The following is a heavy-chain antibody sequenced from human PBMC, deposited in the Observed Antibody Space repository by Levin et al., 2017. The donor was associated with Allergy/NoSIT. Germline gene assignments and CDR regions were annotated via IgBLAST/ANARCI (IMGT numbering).Heavy chain of an antibody. Sequence: LSLPCAASGFTFSSHAMSWVRQAPGKGLEWVSGISGSGDNTYYADSVKGRFTISRDNSKNTLYLQMNSLRAEDTAVYYCAKRRGFRESKYLFDYWGQGTLVTVSS. D-gene: IGHD3-10*01. V-gene: IGHV3-23*01. CDR1: GFTFSSHA. J-gene: IGHJ4*02. CDR3: AKRRGFRESKYLFDY. CDR2: ISGSGDNT.